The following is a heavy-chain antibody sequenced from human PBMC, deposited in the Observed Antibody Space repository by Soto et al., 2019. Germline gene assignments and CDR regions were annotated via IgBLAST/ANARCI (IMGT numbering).Heavy chain of an antibody. CDR1: HDSISTSSYY. CDR2: IYYSGST. CDR3: AREVGYSDYVLGWFDP. D-gene: IGHD4-17*01. V-gene: IGHV4-39*02. J-gene: IGHJ5*02. Sequence: TSETLSLACTVGHDSISTSSYYWGWIRQPPGKGLEWIGSIYYSGSTYYNPSLKSRVTISVDTSKNHFSLKLSSVTAADTAVYYCAREVGYSDYVLGWFDPWGQGTLVTVSS.